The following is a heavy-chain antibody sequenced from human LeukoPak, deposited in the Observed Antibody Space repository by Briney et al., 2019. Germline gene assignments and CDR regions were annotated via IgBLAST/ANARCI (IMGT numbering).Heavy chain of an antibody. D-gene: IGHD7-27*01. CDR3: AKPNPNYYYGMDV. CDR2: IYYSGST. J-gene: IGHJ6*02. V-gene: IGHV4-39*01. CDR1: GGSISSDGYY. Sequence: SETLSLTCTVSGGSISSDGYYWSWIRQPPGKGLEWIGSIYYSGSTYYNPSLKSRVTISVDTSKNQFSLKLSSVTAADTAVYYCAKPNPNYYYGMDVWGQGTTVTVSS.